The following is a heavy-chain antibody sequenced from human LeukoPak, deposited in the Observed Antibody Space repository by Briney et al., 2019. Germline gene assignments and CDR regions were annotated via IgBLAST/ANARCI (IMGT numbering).Heavy chain of an antibody. V-gene: IGHV4-59*12. D-gene: IGHD6-13*01. CDR2: ISYSGTT. Sequence: SSETLSLTCTVSGGSINSYYWSWIRQPPGKGLEWIGCISYSGTTYYNPSLKSRITISLDTSKSQFSLNLSSVTAADTAVYYCARDTAAARAFDIWGQGTMVTVSS. J-gene: IGHJ3*02. CDR1: GGSINSYY. CDR3: ARDTAAARAFDI.